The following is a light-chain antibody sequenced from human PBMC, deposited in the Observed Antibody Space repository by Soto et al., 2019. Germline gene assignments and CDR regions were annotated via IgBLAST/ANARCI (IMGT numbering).Light chain of an antibody. J-gene: IGKJ2*01. V-gene: IGKV1-39*01. CDR3: QHSYSTPPT. CDR2: AAS. Sequence: DIQMTQSPSSLSASVGDRVTITCRASQSISSYLNWYQQKPGKAPKLLIYAASSLQTGVPSRFSGSGSGTDFTLTISSLQPEDFATYYCQHSYSTPPTFGQGTKLEI. CDR1: QSISSY.